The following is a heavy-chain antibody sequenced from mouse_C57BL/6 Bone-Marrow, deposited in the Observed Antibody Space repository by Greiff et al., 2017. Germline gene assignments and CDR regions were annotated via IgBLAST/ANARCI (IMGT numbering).Heavy chain of an antibody. J-gene: IGHJ1*03. CDR2: IDPENGDT. CDR3: TTSHWYFDG. V-gene: IGHV14-4*01. Sequence: EVQLQQSGAELVRPGASVKLSCTASGFNIKDDYMHWVKQRPEQGLEWIGWIDPENGDTVYASKFQGKATITADTSSNTAYLQLSSLTSEDTAVYYCTTSHWYFDGWGTGTTVTVSS. CDR1: GFNIKDDY.